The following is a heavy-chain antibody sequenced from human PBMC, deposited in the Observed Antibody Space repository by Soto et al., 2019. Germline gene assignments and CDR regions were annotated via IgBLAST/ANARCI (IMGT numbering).Heavy chain of an antibody. J-gene: IGHJ3*02. CDR3: ARLSKKGSYPDAFDI. Sequence: SETLSLTCTVSGGSISSSSYYWGWIRQPPGKGLEWIGSIYYSGSTYYNPSLKSRVTISVDTSKNQFSLKLSSVTAADTAVYYCARLSKKGSYPDAFDIWGQGTMVTVSS. V-gene: IGHV4-39*01. CDR1: GGSISSSSYY. CDR2: IYYSGST.